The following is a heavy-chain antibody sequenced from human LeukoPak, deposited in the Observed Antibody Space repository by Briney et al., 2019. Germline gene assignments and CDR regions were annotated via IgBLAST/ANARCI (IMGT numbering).Heavy chain of an antibody. J-gene: IGHJ4*02. CDR2: INQDASEI. CDR3: ATERDNSDWQKRFDS. V-gene: IGHV3-7*01. CDR1: GFTFSTYW. D-gene: IGHD2-21*02. Sequence: GGYLCLSCAASGFTFSTYWMNWYRQAPGKGLEWMGNINQDASEINYVASVRGRFTIARDNAKNSLHPQMNSLRAEDTAVYYCATERDNSDWQKRFDSWGQGTLVTVSP.